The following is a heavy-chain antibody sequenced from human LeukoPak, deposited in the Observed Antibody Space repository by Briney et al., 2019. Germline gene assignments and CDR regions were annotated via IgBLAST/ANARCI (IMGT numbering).Heavy chain of an antibody. D-gene: IGHD3-16*02. CDR2: FSGNGGTAR. V-gene: IGHV3-23*01. J-gene: IGHJ4*02. CDR3: AKDSYYDYVWGSYRYTNQFDY. CDR1: GFSFSTYA. Sequence: PGGSLRPSCVTSGFSFSTYAMSWVRQSPGKGLEWVSSFSGNGGTARNYADSVKGRFTISRDNSKNTLYLQMNSLRAEDTAVYYCAKDSYYDYVWGSYRYTNQFDYWGQGTLVTVSS.